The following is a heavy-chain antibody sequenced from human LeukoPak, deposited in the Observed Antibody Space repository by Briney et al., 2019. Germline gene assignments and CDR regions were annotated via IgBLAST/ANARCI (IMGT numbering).Heavy chain of an antibody. V-gene: IGHV4-30-2*01. D-gene: IGHD3-10*01. CDR1: GGSISSGGYS. Sequence: SETLSLTCAVSGGSISSGGYSWSWIRQPPGKGLEWIGYIYHSGSTYYNPSLKSRVTISVDTSKNQFSLKLSSVTAADTAVYYCARGTAAYYGSGSYNYWGQGTLVTVSS. CDR3: ARGTAAYYGSGSYNY. J-gene: IGHJ4*02. CDR2: IYHSGST.